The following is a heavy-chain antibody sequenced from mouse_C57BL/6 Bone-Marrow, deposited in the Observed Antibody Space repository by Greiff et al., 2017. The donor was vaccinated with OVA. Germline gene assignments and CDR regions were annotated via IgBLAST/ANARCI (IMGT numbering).Heavy chain of an antibody. CDR3: ARPVYDGYYDWYFDV. CDR2: ISSGSSTI. V-gene: IGHV5-17*01. D-gene: IGHD2-3*01. CDR1: GFTFSDYG. J-gene: IGHJ1*03. Sequence: EVKLMESGGGLVKPGGSLKLSCAASGFTFSDYGMHWVRQAPEKGLEWVAYISSGSSTIYYADTVKGRFTISRDNAKNTLFLQMTSLRSEDTAMYYCARPVYDGYYDWYFDVWGTGTTVTVSS.